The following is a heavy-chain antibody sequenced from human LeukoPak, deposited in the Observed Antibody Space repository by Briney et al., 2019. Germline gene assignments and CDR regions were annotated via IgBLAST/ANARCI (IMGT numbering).Heavy chain of an antibody. D-gene: IGHD4-11*01. CDR3: ARIDYSNFDY. V-gene: IGHV4-59*01. CDR1: GGSISSYY. CDR2: IYYSGST. Sequence: SETLSLTCTVSGGSISSYYWSWIRQPPGKGLEWIGYIYYSGSTNYNPSLKSRVTISVDTYKNQFSLKLSSVTAADTAVYYCARIDYSNFDYWGQGTLVTVSS. J-gene: IGHJ4*02.